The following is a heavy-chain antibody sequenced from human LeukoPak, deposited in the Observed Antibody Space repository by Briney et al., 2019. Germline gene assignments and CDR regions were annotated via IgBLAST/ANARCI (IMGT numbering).Heavy chain of an antibody. J-gene: IGHJ6*03. CDR2: ISYDGSNE. CDR3: ASHYYMDV. CDR1: GFTFSSYV. V-gene: IGHV3-30*04. Sequence: GGSLRLSCAASGFTFSSYVMHWVRQAPGKGLEWVAIISYDGSNEYYADSVKGRFTISRDNSKNTLYLQMNSLRAADTAVYYCASHYYMDVWGKGTTVTVSS.